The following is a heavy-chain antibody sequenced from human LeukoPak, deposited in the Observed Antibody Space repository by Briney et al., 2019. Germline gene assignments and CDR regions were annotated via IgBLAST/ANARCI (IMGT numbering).Heavy chain of an antibody. CDR2: INHSGST. CDR1: GGSFSGYY. CDR3: ASKGYYDSSGYYFDY. Sequence: SETQSLTCAVYGGSFSGYYWSWIRQPPGKGLEWIGEINHSGSTNYNPSLKSRVTISVDTSKNQFSLKLSSVTAADTAVYYCASKGYYDSSGYYFDYWGQGTLVTVSS. D-gene: IGHD3-22*01. V-gene: IGHV4-34*01. J-gene: IGHJ4*02.